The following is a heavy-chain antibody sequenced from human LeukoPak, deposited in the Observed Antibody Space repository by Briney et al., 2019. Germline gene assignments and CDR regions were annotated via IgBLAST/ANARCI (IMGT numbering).Heavy chain of an antibody. J-gene: IGHJ4*02. D-gene: IGHD5-24*01. CDR2: ISYDGSDK. V-gene: IGHV3-30-3*01. CDR1: GFTFSSYA. Sequence: GGSLRLSCAASGFTFSSYAIHWVRQAPGKGLEWVAVISYDGSDKYYADSVKGRFSISRDNSKNTLYLQMNSLRAEGTAVYYCARSRDGYNYAFDYWGQGTLVTVSS. CDR3: ARSRDGYNYAFDY.